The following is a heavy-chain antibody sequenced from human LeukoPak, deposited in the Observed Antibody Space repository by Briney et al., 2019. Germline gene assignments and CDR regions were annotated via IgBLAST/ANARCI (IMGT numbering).Heavy chain of an antibody. CDR3: ARAAAGTWAHFDY. Sequence: SGESLKISCKGSGYSFTSYWIGWVRQMPGKGLEWMGIIYPGDSDTRYSPSFQGQVTISADKSISTAYLQWSSLKASDTAMYYYARAAAGTWAHFDYWGQGTLVTVSS. V-gene: IGHV5-51*01. D-gene: IGHD6-13*01. CDR2: IYPGDSDT. J-gene: IGHJ4*02. CDR1: GYSFTSYW.